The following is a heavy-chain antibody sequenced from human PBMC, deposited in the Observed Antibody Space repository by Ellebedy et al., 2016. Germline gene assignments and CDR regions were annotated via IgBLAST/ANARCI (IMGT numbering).Heavy chain of an antibody. J-gene: IGHJ5*02. V-gene: IGHV4-59*01. Sequence: SETLSLXXIVSGDSIRSYHWSWIRQPPGKGLEWIGYIYYSGSTKYNPSLNSRVSISVDTSKNQFSLKLNSVTAADTAVYYWARDLGRAVAGYHWGQGTLVTVSS. CDR3: ARDLGRAVAGYH. D-gene: IGHD6-19*01. CDR1: GDSIRSYH. CDR2: IYYSGST.